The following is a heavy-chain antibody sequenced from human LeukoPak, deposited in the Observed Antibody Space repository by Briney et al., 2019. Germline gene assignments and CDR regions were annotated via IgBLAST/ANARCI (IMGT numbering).Heavy chain of an antibody. Sequence: ASVKVSCKASDYTFTNYGISWVRQAPGQGLEWMGWISAYNGITNYAQKLQGRVTMTTDTSTSTAYMELRSLRSDDTAVYYCARVDSVVVAANAPYFDYWGQGTLVTVSS. J-gene: IGHJ4*02. CDR1: DYTFTNYG. V-gene: IGHV1-18*01. CDR2: ISAYNGIT. D-gene: IGHD2-15*01. CDR3: ARVDSVVVAANAPYFDY.